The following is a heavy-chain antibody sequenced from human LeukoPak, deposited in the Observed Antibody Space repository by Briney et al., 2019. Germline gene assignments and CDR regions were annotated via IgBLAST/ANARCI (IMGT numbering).Heavy chain of an antibody. V-gene: IGHV4-31*02. Sequence: WIGYIYYSGSTYYNPSLKSRVTISVDTSKNQFSLKLSSVTAADTAVYYCARENDSSGCDWGQGTLVTVSS. J-gene: IGHJ4*02. CDR2: IYYSGST. CDR3: ARENDSSGCD. D-gene: IGHD3-22*01.